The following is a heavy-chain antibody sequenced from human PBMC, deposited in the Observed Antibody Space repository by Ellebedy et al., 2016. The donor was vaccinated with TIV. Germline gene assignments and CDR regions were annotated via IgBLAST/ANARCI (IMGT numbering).Heavy chain of an antibody. Sequence: GGSLRLSXAASGFTFSSYAMHWVRQAPGKGLEWVAVISYDGSNKYYADSVKGRFTISRDNSKNTLYLQMNSLRAEDTAVYYCARRSLWFGESPDYWGQGTLVTVSS. CDR2: ISYDGSNK. D-gene: IGHD3-10*01. V-gene: IGHV3-30-3*01. CDR3: ARRSLWFGESPDY. CDR1: GFTFSSYA. J-gene: IGHJ4*02.